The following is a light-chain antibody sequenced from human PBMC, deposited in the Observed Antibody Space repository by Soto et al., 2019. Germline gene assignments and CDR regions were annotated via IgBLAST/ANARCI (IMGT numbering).Light chain of an antibody. V-gene: IGLV2-14*01. J-gene: IGLJ1*01. Sequence: QSVLNQPASVSGSPGPSITISCTGTSSDVGGYDYVSWYQQLPGKAPKLLIYDVNNRPSGVSHRFSGSKSGNTASLTISGLQAEDEADYYCSSYTGSSTFVFGTGTKVTVL. CDR3: SSYTGSSTFV. CDR2: DVN. CDR1: SSDVGGYDY.